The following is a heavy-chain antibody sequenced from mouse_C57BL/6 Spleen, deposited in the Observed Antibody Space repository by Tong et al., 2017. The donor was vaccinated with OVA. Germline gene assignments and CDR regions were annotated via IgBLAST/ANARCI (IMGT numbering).Heavy chain of an antibody. D-gene: IGHD2-1*01. CDR1: GYSFTSYW. CDR2: IDPSDSET. J-gene: IGHJ2*01. V-gene: IGHV1S126*01. CDR3: ARSGGNYYFDY. Sequence: VQLQESGPQLVRPGASVKISCKASGYSFTSYWMHWVKQRPGQGLEWIGMIDPSDSETRLNQKFKDKATLTVDKSASTAYRQLSSQTSEDSAVYHCARSGGNYYFDYWGQGTTLTVSS.